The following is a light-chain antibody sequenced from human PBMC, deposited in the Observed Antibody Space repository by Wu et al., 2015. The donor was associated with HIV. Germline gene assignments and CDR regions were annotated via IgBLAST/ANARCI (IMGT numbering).Light chain of an antibody. CDR3: QRYDSYSLYS. Sequence: DIQMTQSPSTLPASVGDRVTITCRTSQSISRWLAWYQQKSGKAPKLLIYKASSLQSGVPSRFSGSGSGTEFTLTITSLQPDDFAAYYCQRYDSYSLYSFGQGSKLEFK. CDR1: QSISRW. V-gene: IGKV1-5*03. J-gene: IGKJ2*01. CDR2: KAS.